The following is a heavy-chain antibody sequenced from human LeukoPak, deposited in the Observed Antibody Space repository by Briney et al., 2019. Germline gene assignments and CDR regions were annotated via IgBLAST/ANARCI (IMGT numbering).Heavy chain of an antibody. CDR1: GGSVSSGSYY. D-gene: IGHD3/OR15-3a*01. CDR3: ARGRPDFWTNFYTYFLDS. V-gene: IGHV4-61*01. Sequence: PSETLSLTCTVSGGSVSSGSYYWSWIRQPPGKGLEWIGYIYYSGSTNYHPSLKSRVAISLDTSKNQFSLRLSSVTAADTAIYYCARGRPDFWTNFYTYFLDSWGQGTLVTVSS. CDR2: IYYSGST. J-gene: IGHJ4*02.